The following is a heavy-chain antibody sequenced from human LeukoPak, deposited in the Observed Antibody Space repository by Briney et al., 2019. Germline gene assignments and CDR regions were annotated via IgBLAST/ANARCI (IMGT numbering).Heavy chain of an antibody. CDR1: GGTFSSYA. Sequence: GASVKVSCKASGGTFSSYAISWVRQAPGQGLEWMGGIIPIFGTANYAQKFQGRVTITADKSTSTAYMELSSLRSEDTAVYYCARDSSSGEDAFDIWGQGTMVTVSS. V-gene: IGHV1-69*06. CDR2: IIPIFGTA. D-gene: IGHD6-6*01. CDR3: ARDSSSGEDAFDI. J-gene: IGHJ3*02.